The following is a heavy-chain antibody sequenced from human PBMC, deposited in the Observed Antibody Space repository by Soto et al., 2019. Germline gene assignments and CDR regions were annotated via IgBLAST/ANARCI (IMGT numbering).Heavy chain of an antibody. D-gene: IGHD3-3*01. V-gene: IGHV1-3*01. CDR2: INAGNGNT. CDR1: GYTFTSYA. CDR3: ARGFSNDFWSGYPYYFDY. Sequence: ASVKVSCKASGYTFTSYAMHWVRQAPGQRLEWMGWINAGNGNTKYSQKFQGRVTITRDTSASTAYMELSSLRSEDTAVYYCARGFSNDFWSGYPYYFDYWGQGTLVTVSS. J-gene: IGHJ4*02.